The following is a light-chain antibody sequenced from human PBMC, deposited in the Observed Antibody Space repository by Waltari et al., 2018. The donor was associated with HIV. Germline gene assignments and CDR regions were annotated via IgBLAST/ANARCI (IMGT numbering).Light chain of an antibody. CDR1: QSVNSN. CDR2: GAS. CDR3: QQYNNWRTWT. V-gene: IGKV3-15*01. J-gene: IGKJ1*01. Sequence: EIVMTQSPATLSVSPGERATLSCRASQSVNSNLAWYQQKPGQAPRLLMYGASTRATGIPARFSGSGSGTEFTLTISSLQSEDFAVYYCQQYNNWRTWTFGQGTKVEIK.